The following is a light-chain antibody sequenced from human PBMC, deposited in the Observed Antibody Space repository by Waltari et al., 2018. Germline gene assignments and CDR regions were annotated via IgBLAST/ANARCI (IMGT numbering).Light chain of an antibody. CDR3: QQYSTSSMFS. J-gene: IGKJ2*03. CDR2: KTF. CDR1: QSISTS. V-gene: IGKV1-5*03. Sequence: DIQLTQSPSTLSASVGDRVTITCRASQSISTSLAWFQQKPGNPPKLLIYKTFNLERWVPSRFSGSGSGTEFTLTITSLQPDDFATYYCQQYSTSSMFSFGQGTKLEIK.